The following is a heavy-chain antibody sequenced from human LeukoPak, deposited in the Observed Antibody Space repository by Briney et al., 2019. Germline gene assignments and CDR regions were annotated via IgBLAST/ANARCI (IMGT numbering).Heavy chain of an antibody. V-gene: IGHV1-69*13. CDR1: GGTFSSYA. Sequence: ASVTVSCKASGGTFSSYAISWVRQAPGQGLEWMGGIIPIFGTANYAQKFQGRVTITADESTSTAYMELSSLRSEDTAVYYCARDSSGYYFYYFDYWGQGTLVTVSS. J-gene: IGHJ4*02. CDR3: ARDSSGYYFYYFDY. CDR2: IIPIFGTA. D-gene: IGHD3-22*01.